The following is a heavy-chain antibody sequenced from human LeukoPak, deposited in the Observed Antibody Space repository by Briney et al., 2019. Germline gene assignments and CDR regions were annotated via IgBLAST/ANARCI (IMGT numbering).Heavy chain of an antibody. CDR1: GYTFTSYG. D-gene: IGHD3-9*01. J-gene: IGHJ4*02. CDR3: ARDSYYDILTHLDY. Sequence: ASVKVSCKASGYTFTSYGISWVRQASGQGLEWMGWISAYNGNTNYAQKLQGRVTMTTDTSTSTAYMELRSLRSDDTAVYYCARDSYYDILTHLDYWGQGTLVTVSS. V-gene: IGHV1-18*04. CDR2: ISAYNGNT.